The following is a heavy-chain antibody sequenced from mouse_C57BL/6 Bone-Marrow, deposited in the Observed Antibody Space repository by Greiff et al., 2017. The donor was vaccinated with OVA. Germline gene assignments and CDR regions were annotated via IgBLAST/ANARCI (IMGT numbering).Heavy chain of an antibody. Sequence: VQLVESGAELAKPGASVKLSCKASGYTFTSYWMHWVKQRPGQGLEWIGYINPSSGYTKYNQKFKDKATLTADKSSSTAYMQLSSLTYEDSAVYYCANLWLRRRGFDYWGQGTTLTVSS. V-gene: IGHV1-7*01. CDR3: ANLWLRRRGFDY. CDR1: GYTFTSYW. J-gene: IGHJ2*01. D-gene: IGHD2-2*01. CDR2: INPSSGYT.